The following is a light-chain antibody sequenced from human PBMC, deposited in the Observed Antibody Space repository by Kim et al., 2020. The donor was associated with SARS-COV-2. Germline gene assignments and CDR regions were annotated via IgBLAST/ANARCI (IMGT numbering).Light chain of an antibody. CDR1: QSVNNY. CDR3: QHRKTWPVT. V-gene: IGKV3-11*01. J-gene: IGKJ4*01. Sequence: LSPRERATLTCRASQSVNNYLAWYQQKPGQAPRLLLYDVSNRATGIPARFSGSGSGTDFTLTISSLEPEDSAVYYCQHRKTWPVTFGGGTKVDIK. CDR2: DVS.